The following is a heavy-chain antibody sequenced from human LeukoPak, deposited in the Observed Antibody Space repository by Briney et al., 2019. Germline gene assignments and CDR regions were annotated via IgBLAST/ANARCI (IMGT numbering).Heavy chain of an antibody. D-gene: IGHD3-10*01. J-gene: IGHJ4*02. CDR2: ISAYNGNT. Sequence: GASVKVSCKASGYTFTGYGISWVRQAPGQGLEWMVWISAYNGNTNYAQKFQGRVTMTTETSTRTAYMELRSLRSDDAAVYYCARIDLAYGSGTYYSSYFEYWGQGTLVTVSS. CDR3: ARIDLAYGSGTYYSSYFEY. V-gene: IGHV1-18*01. CDR1: GYTFTGYG.